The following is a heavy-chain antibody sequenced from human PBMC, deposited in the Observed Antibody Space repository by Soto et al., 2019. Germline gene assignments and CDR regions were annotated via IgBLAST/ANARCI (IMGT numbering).Heavy chain of an antibody. J-gene: IGHJ6*02. CDR3: ARSRDGYSFYFYYGMDG. CDR1: GVTFTNYD. D-gene: IGHD4-4*01. V-gene: IGHV3-30*03. CDR2: ILHDGSAE. Sequence: SLRLSCAASGVTFTNYDMHWVRQAPGKGLEWMALILHDGSAEYYADSVKGRFTISRDNSKNTLYLQMNSLRAEDTAVYYCARSRDGYSFYFYYGMDGWGQGTTVTVSS.